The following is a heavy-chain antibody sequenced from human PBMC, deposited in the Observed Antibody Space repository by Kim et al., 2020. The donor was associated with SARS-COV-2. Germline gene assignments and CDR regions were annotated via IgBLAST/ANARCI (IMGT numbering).Heavy chain of an antibody. CDR2: IWYDGSNK. D-gene: IGHD6-19*01. Sequence: GGSLRLSCAASGFTFSSYGMHWVRQAPGKGLEWVAVIWYDGSNKYYADSVKGRFTISRDNSKNTMYLQMNSLRAEDTAVYYCARDGRYSSGWYPIFDYWGQGTLVTVSS. CDR3: ARDGRYSSGWYPIFDY. J-gene: IGHJ4*02. CDR1: GFTFSSYG. V-gene: IGHV3-33*01.